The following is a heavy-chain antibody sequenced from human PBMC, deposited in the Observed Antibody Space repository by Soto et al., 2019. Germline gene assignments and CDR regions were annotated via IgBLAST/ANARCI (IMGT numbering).Heavy chain of an antibody. V-gene: IGHV3-30*18. CDR1: GFTFSDYA. D-gene: IGHD6-19*01. CDR3: AKGGRQWLVSSDFNY. CDR2: VSHDGRNT. Sequence: VQLVESGGGVVQPGRSLRLSCAASGFTFSDYAMHWVRQAPGKGLEWVAVVSHDGRNTHYADSVKGRFTISRDSSKNTVSLEMSSLRAEDTDVYYCAKGGRQWLVSSDFNYWGQGALVTVSS. J-gene: IGHJ4*02.